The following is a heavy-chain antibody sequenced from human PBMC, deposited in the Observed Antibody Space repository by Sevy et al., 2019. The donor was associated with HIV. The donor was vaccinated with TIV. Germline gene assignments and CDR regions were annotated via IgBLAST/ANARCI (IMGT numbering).Heavy chain of an antibody. CDR3: ATGGTSLFSAFDI. J-gene: IGHJ3*02. D-gene: IGHD2-2*01. V-gene: IGHV3-23*01. CDR1: GFTFSSYA. Sequence: GGSLRLSCAASGFTFSSYAMSWVRQAPGKGLEWVSAISGSGGSTYYADSVKGRFTISRDNSKNTLYLQMNSLRAEDTAVYYCATGGTSLFSAFDIWGQGTMVTVSS. CDR2: ISGSGGST.